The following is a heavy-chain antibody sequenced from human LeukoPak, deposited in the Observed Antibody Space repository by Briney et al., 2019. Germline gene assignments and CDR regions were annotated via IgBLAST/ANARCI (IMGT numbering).Heavy chain of an antibody. V-gene: IGHV3-9*01. CDR2: ISWNSGSI. CDR1: GFTFDDYA. Sequence: GGSLRLSCAASGFTFDDYAMHWVRQAPGKGLEWVSGISWNSGSIGYADSVKGRFTISRDNAKNSLYLQMDSLRAEDTALYYCAKDMRRIQLLSGMDVWGQGTTVTVSS. CDR3: AKDMRRIQLLSGMDV. J-gene: IGHJ6*02. D-gene: IGHD5-18*01.